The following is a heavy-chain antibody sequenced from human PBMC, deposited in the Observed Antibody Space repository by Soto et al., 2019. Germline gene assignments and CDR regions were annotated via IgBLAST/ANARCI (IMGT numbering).Heavy chain of an antibody. Sequence: QLQLQESGPGLVKPSETLSLTCTVSGGSISSSSYYWGWIRQPPGKGLEWIGSIYYSGSTYYNPSLKSRVAITVDTSKNQFSLKPSSVTAADTAVYYCARRLRGKEAAAGRFLRFLVDVWGKGTTVTVSS. CDR2: IYYSGST. CDR3: ARRLRGKEAAAGRFLRFLVDV. V-gene: IGHV4-39*01. CDR1: GGSISSSSYY. D-gene: IGHD6-13*01. J-gene: IGHJ6*04.